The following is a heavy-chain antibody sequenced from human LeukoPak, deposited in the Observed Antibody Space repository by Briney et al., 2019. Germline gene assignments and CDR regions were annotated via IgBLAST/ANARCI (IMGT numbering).Heavy chain of an antibody. J-gene: IGHJ4*02. CDR1: GFTFSSYA. CDR3: ARAKDDYGDHIMSY. V-gene: IGHV3-30*04. D-gene: IGHD4-17*01. CDR2: ISYDGSNK. Sequence: GRSLRLSCAASGFTFSSYAMHWVRQAPGKGLEWVAVISYDGSNKYYADSVKGRFTISRDNSKNTPYLQMNSLRAEDTAVYYCARAKDDYGDHIMSYWGQGTLVTVSS.